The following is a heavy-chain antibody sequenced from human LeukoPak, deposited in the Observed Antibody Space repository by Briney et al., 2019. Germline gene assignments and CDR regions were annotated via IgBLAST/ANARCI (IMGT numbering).Heavy chain of an antibody. CDR2: INHSGST. J-gene: IGHJ4*02. CDR3: ARGDHEIYSYGYTVGYYFDY. Sequence: PSETLSLTCAVYGGSFSGYYWSWIRQPPGKGLEWIGEINHSGSTNYNPSLKSRVTISVDTSKNQFSLKLSSVTAADTAVYYCARGDHEIYSYGYTVGYYFDYWGQGTLVTVSS. V-gene: IGHV4-34*01. CDR1: GGSFSGYY. D-gene: IGHD5-18*01.